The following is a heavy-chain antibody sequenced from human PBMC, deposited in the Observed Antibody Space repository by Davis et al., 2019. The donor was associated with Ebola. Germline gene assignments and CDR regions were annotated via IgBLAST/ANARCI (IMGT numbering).Heavy chain of an antibody. D-gene: IGHD4-11*01. V-gene: IGHV5-51*01. CDR2: IYPSDSDA. J-gene: IGHJ3*02. CDR3: ARRGTVTTNAFDI. CDR1: GYRFSDYW. Sequence: GESLKISCETSGYRFSDYWIAWVRQVPGKGLEWMGTIYPSDSDARYSPSFQGQVTMSVDKSIGAAYLQWSSLKPSDTAIYYCARRGTVTTNAFDIWGQGTMVTVSS.